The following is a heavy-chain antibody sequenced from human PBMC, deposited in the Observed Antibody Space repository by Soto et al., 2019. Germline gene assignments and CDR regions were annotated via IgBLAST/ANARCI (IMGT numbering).Heavy chain of an antibody. V-gene: IGHV3-30*18. CDR2: LSYDGSNK. D-gene: IGHD3-10*01. Sequence: GGSLRLSCAASGFTFSNYDMHWVRQAPGKGLEWVAVLSYDGSNKYYADSVKGRFTISRDNSKNTLYLQMNSLRAEDTAVYYCAKDPIRVHKSLWFGDRDYYYYYMDVWGKGTTVTVSS. J-gene: IGHJ6*03. CDR1: GFTFSNYD. CDR3: AKDPIRVHKSLWFGDRDYYYYYMDV.